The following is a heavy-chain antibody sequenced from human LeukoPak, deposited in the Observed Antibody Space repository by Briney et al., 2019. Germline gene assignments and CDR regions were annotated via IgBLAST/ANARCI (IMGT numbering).Heavy chain of an antibody. J-gene: IGHJ3*02. Sequence: GGSLRLSCAASGFSFSSYGMHWVRQAPGKGLEWVSVIYSGGSTYYADSVKGRFTISRDNSKNTLYLQMNSLRAEDTAVYYCARVSYYYDSSGYYHYHDAFDIWGQGTMVTVSS. CDR1: GFSFSSYG. CDR2: IYSGGST. D-gene: IGHD3-22*01. CDR3: ARVSYYYDSSGYYHYHDAFDI. V-gene: IGHV3-53*01.